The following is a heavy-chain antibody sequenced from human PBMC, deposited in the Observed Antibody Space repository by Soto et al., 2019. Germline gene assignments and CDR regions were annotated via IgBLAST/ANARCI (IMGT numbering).Heavy chain of an antibody. J-gene: IGHJ6*02. V-gene: IGHV5-10-1*01. CDR2: IDPSDSYT. CDR1: GYSFTSYW. Sequence: PGESLKISCKGSGYSFTSYWISWVRQMPGKGLEWMGRIDPSDSYTNYSPSFQGHVTISADKSISTAYLQWSSLKASDTAMYYCARQGSSWNEYYYYYGMDVWGQGTTVTVSS. CDR3: ARQGSSWNEYYYYYGMDV. D-gene: IGHD6-13*01.